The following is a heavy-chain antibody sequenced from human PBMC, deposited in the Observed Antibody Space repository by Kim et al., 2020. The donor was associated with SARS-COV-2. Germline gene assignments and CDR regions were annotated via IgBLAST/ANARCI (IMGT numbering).Heavy chain of an antibody. J-gene: IGHJ6*03. V-gene: IGHV3-21*01. CDR3: ARNHRSCDSSGWDVLDYSYYYYMDV. D-gene: IGHD3-22*01. CDR1: GFTFSSYS. CDR2: ISSSSSYT. Sequence: GGSLRLSCAASGFTFSSYSMNWVRQAPGKGLEWVSSISSSSSYTYYADSVKGRFTISRDNAKNSLYLQMNSLRAEDTAVYYCARNHRSCDSSGWDVLDYSYYYYMDVWGRGTTVTVSS.